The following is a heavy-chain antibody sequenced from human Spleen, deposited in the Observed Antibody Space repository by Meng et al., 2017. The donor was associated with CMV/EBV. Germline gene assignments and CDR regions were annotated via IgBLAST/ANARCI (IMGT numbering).Heavy chain of an antibody. CDR3: AGGGKWLRNVGVY. V-gene: IGHV3-7*01. CDR2: IKQDGSEK. D-gene: IGHD5-12*01. J-gene: IGHJ4*02. Sequence: GESLKISCVASGFTFSSYWMSWVRQAPGKGLEWVANIKQDGSEKYYVDSVKGRFSISRDNAKNALYLQMTSLRAEDTAVYYCAGGGKWLRNVGVYWGQGTLVTVSS. CDR1: GFTFSSYW.